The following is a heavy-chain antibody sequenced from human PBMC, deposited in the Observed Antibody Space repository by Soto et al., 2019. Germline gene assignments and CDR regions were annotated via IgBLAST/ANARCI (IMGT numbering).Heavy chain of an antibody. V-gene: IGHV3-9*01. CDR3: AKASAYDSTSYVDF. CDR1: GFTFDDYA. Sequence: GGSLRLSCAASGFTFDDYAMHWVRQTPGKGLEWVSSISWNRGTIAYADSVKGRFTISRDNAKNSLFLQMNSLRAEDTVFYYCAKASAYDSTSYVDFWGRGTLVTVSS. D-gene: IGHD3-22*01. J-gene: IGHJ4*02. CDR2: ISWNRGTI.